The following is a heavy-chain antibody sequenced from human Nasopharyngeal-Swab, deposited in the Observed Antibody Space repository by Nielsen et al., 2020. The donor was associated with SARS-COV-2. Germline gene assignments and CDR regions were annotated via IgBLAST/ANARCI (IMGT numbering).Heavy chain of an antibody. CDR2: ISYDGSKK. J-gene: IGHJ4*02. V-gene: IGHV3-33*05. CDR1: GFIFTTYG. CDR3: TRDRVFYYDSSGRKEFEY. Sequence: LTWAESGFIFTTYGMHWVRQAPGKGLEWVALISYDGSKKYYADSVKGRFTISRDKSKNTLYLQMNNLRAEDTAVYYCTRDRVFYYDSSGRKEFEYWGQGTRVTVSS. D-gene: IGHD3-22*01.